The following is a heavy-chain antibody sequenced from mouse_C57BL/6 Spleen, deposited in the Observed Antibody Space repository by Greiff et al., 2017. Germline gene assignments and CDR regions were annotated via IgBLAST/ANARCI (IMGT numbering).Heavy chain of an antibody. V-gene: IGHV1-59*01. CDR3: ARRGIYYGSSSYYFDY. D-gene: IGHD1-1*01. J-gene: IGHJ2*01. CDR2: IDPSDSYT. CDR1: GYTFTSYW. Sequence: QVQLQQSGAELVRPGTSVKLSCKASGYTFTSYWMHWVKQRPGQGLEWIGVIDPSDSYTNYNQKFKGKATLTVDTSSSTAYMQLSSLTSEDSAVYYCARRGIYYGSSSYYFDYWGQGTTLTVSS.